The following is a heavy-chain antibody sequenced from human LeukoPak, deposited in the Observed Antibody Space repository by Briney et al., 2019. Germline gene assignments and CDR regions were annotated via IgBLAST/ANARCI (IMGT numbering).Heavy chain of an antibody. J-gene: IGHJ5*02. CDR1: GGTFSSYA. Sequence: SVKVSCKASGGTFSSYAISWLRQAPGQGLEWMGGIIPIFGTANYAQKFQGRVTITADESTSTAYMELSSLRSEDTAVYYCARDRGVRTPFDPWGQGTLVTVSS. V-gene: IGHV1-69*13. CDR2: IIPIFGTA. CDR3: ARDRGVRTPFDP. D-gene: IGHD3-10*01.